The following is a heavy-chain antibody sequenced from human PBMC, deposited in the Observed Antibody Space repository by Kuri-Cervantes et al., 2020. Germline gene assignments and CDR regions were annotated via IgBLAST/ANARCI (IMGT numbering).Heavy chain of an antibody. V-gene: IGHV1-69*05. J-gene: IGHJ4*02. CDR1: GGTFSSYA. Sequence: SVKVSCKASGGTFSSYAINWVRQAPGQGLEWMGGIIPTIGTAIYAQKFLGRVTITTDESTSTAYMELSSLRSEDTAVYYCAKDKRQGGYGKDYWGQGTLVTVSS. CDR2: IIPTIGTA. D-gene: IGHD5-12*01. CDR3: AKDKRQGGYGKDY.